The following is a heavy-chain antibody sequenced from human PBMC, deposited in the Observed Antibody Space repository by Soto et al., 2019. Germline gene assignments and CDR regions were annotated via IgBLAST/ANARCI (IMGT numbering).Heavy chain of an antibody. CDR3: ATHQLWAYYYGMDV. CDR1: GFTFSNYW. CDR2: IKQDGSEK. V-gene: IGHV3-7*05. D-gene: IGHD5-18*01. J-gene: IGHJ6*02. Sequence: GGSLRLSCAASGFTFSNYWMSWVRQAPGKGLEWVANIKQDGSEKYYVDPVKGRFTISRDNAKNSLYLQMNSLRAEDTAVYYCATHQLWAYYYGMDVWGQGTTVTVSS.